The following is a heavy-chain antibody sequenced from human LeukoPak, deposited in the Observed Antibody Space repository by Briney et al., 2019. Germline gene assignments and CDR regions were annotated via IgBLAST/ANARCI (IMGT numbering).Heavy chain of an antibody. CDR1: GFTFSSYS. J-gene: IGHJ5*02. Sequence: GGSLRLSCVASGFTFSSYSINWVRQAPGKGLEWVSGISAGGGSTYYADSVKGRFTISRDNSKNTLYLQMNSLTVEDTAVYYCAKSPRSAADNWFDPWGQGTLVTVSS. CDR2: ISAGGGST. V-gene: IGHV3-23*01. D-gene: IGHD6-13*01. CDR3: AKSPRSAADNWFDP.